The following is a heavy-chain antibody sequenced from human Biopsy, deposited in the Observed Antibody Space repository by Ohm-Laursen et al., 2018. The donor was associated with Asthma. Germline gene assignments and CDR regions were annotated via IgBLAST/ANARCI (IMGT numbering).Heavy chain of an antibody. V-gene: IGHV3-21*01. CDR1: GFTFSTYS. CDR3: SRDRGESGYDFGRYDY. Sequence: ETLSLTCAAPGFTFSTYSMNWVRQAPGKGLEWVSSISSTSTYIYYADSVKGRFTISRDNAKNSLYLQMNSLRAEDTAVYYCSRDRGESGYDFGRYDYWGQGTLVTVSS. D-gene: IGHD5-12*01. CDR2: ISSTSTYI. J-gene: IGHJ4*02.